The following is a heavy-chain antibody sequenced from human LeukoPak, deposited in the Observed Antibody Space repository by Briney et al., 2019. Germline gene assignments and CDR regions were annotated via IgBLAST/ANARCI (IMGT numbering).Heavy chain of an antibody. CDR2: ISYDGSNK. CDR3: ARDQSGSYPRVWFDH. CDR1: GFTFSSYA. J-gene: IGHJ5*02. V-gene: IGHV3-30*04. D-gene: IGHD1-26*01. Sequence: PGRSLRLSCAASGFTFSSYAMHWVRQAPGKGLEWVPVISYDGSNKYYADSVKGRFTISRDNSKNTLYLQMNSLRAEDTAVYYCARDQSGSYPRVWFDHWGQGTLVTVSS.